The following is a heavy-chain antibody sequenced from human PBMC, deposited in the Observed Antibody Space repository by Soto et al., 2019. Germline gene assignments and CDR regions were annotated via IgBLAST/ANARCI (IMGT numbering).Heavy chain of an antibody. Sequence: GGSLRLSCASSGFTFSSYAMSLVRQAPGKGLEWVSAISGSGGSTYYADSVKGRFTISRDNSKNTLYLQMNSLRAEDTAVYYCATPYSSSSSDYWGQGTLVTAPQ. J-gene: IGHJ4*02. D-gene: IGHD6-6*01. CDR3: ATPYSSSSSDY. V-gene: IGHV3-23*01. CDR1: GFTFSSYA. CDR2: ISGSGGST.